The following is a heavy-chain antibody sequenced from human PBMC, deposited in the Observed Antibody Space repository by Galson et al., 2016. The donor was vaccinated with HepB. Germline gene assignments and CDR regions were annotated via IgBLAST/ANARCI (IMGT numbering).Heavy chain of an antibody. Sequence: SVKVSCKASGYTFTTYGISWVRQAPGQGLEWMGWISANSGNTNYAQKFQGRVTVTEDASTDTAYMELSSLRSDDTAVYYCAVGAMATWGQGTLVTVSS. J-gene: IGHJ5*02. D-gene: IGHD1-26*01. V-gene: IGHV1-18*01. CDR1: GYTFTTYG. CDR3: AVGAMAT. CDR2: ISANSGNT.